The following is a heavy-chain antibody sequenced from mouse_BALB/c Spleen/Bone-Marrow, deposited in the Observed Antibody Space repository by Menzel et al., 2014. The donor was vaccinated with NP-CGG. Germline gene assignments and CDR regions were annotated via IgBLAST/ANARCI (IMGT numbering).Heavy chain of an antibody. CDR1: GYAFTNYW. CDR3: ARELGRGLAY. D-gene: IGHD4-1*01. Sequence: QVQLKESGVELVRPGTSVKVSCKASGYAFTNYWIEWVKQRPGQGLEWIGVINPGSGGINYNEKFKGKATLTADKSSNTAYMQLSSLTSDDSAVYFCARELGRGLAYWGQGTLVTVSA. V-gene: IGHV1-54*01. CDR2: INPGSGGI. J-gene: IGHJ3*01.